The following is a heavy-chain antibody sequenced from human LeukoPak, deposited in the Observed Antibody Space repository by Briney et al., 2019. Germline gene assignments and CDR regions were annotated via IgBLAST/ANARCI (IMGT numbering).Heavy chain of an antibody. CDR1: GFTFSSYS. J-gene: IGHJ4*02. CDR2: IKEDGSEG. V-gene: IGHV3-7*01. D-gene: IGHD3-16*01. CDR3: ARDSGGNDY. Sequence: GGSLRLSCAASGFTFSSYSMTWVRQAPGKGLECVATIKEDGSEGYYVDSVKGRFTISRDNAKNSVSLQMNNLRVEDTAIYYCARDSGGNDYWGQGILVTVSS.